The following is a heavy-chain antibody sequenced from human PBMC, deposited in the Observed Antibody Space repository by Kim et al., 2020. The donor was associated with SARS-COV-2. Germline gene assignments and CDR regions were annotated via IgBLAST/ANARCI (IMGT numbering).Heavy chain of an antibody. CDR2: INHSGST. CDR3: ARGMGQQLIPGFDP. J-gene: IGHJ5*02. CDR1: GGSFSGYY. D-gene: IGHD6-13*01. Sequence: SETLSLTCAVYGGSFSGYYWSWIRQPPGKGLEWIGEINHSGSTNYNPSLKSRVTISVDTSKNQFSLKLSSVTAADTAVYYCARGMGQQLIPGFDPWGQGTLATVSS. V-gene: IGHV4-34*01.